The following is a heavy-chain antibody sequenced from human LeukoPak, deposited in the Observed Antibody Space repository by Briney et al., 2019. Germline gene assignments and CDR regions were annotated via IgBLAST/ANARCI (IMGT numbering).Heavy chain of an antibody. CDR1: GFTSSSYG. D-gene: IGHD4-23*01. J-gene: IGHJ4*02. Sequence: GGSLTLSCAASGFTSSSYGMHWVRQAPGKGLEWVADIAYDGSNKYYADSVKGRFTISRDNSKNTLYLQMNGLRAEDTAVYYCAKDVSWRTTVATGFEYWGQGTMVTVSS. V-gene: IGHV3-30*18. CDR2: IAYDGSNK. CDR3: AKDVSWRTTVATGFEY.